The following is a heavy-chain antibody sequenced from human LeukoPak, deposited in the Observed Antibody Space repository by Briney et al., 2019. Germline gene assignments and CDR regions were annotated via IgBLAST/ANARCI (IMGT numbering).Heavy chain of an antibody. D-gene: IGHD4-17*01. CDR2: INPNSGGT. CDR1: GYTFTGYY. Sequence: ASVKVSCKASGYTFTGYYMHWVRQAPGQGLEWMGWINPNSGGTNYAQKFQGRVTMTRDTSISTAYMELSRLRSDDTAAYYCARDRDMTTVTTLDYWGQGTLVTVSS. CDR3: ARDRDMTTVTTLDY. J-gene: IGHJ4*02. V-gene: IGHV1-2*02.